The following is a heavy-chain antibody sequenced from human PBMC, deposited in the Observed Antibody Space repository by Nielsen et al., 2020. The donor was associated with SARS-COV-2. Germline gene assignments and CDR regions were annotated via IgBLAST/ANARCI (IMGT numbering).Heavy chain of an antibody. Sequence: GESLKISCAASGFTFSSYAMHWVRQAPGKGLEWVAVISYDGSNKYYADSVKGRFTISRDNSKNTLYLQMNSLRAEDTAVYYCAREFNLYDILTGSQYYFDYWGQGTLVTVSS. J-gene: IGHJ4*02. CDR2: ISYDGSNK. D-gene: IGHD3-9*01. CDR3: AREFNLYDILTGSQYYFDY. V-gene: IGHV3-30*04. CDR1: GFTFSSYA.